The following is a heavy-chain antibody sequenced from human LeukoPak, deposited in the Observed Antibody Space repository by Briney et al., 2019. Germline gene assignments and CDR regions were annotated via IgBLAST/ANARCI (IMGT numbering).Heavy chain of an antibody. D-gene: IGHD6-6*01. V-gene: IGHV1-3*04. Sequence: GASVKVSCKASGYTFTSYAMHWVRQAPGQRLEWMGWINTGNGNTKYSQKFQGRVTITRDTSASTAYMELSSLRSEDTAVYYCARASSCCTIHTKEKYWGQGTLVTVSS. CDR3: ARASSCCTIHTKEKY. CDR2: INTGNGNT. J-gene: IGHJ4*02. CDR1: GYTFTSYA.